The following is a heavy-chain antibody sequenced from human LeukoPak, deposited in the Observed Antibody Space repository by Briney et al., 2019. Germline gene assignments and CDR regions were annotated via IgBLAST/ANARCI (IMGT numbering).Heavy chain of an antibody. Sequence: GGSLRLSCAASGFTFTISAMSWVRQAPGKGLEWVSAISGSGGSTYYADSVKGRFTISRDNSKNTLYLQMNSLRAEDTAIYYCAKGSLTRLFDYWGQGTLVTVSS. CDR1: GFTFTISA. J-gene: IGHJ4*02. D-gene: IGHD3-9*01. CDR3: AKGSLTRLFDY. V-gene: IGHV3-23*01. CDR2: ISGSGGST.